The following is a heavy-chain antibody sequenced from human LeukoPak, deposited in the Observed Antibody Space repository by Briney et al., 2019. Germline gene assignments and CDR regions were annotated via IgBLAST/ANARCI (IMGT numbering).Heavy chain of an antibody. D-gene: IGHD2-2*01. CDR3: AKTLYIVPAALSAFDI. J-gene: IGHJ3*02. CDR2: IRYDGSNK. V-gene: IGHV3-30*02. CDR1: GFTFSSYG. Sequence: PGGSLRLPCAASGFTFSSYGMRWVRQAPGKGPEGVAFIRYDGSNKYYADSVKGRFTISRDKSKNTLYLQMNSLRAEDTAVYYCAKTLYIVPAALSAFDIWGQGTMVTVSS.